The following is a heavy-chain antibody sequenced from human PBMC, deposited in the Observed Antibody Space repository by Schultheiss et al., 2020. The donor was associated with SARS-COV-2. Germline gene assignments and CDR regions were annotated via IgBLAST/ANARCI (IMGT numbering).Heavy chain of an antibody. J-gene: IGHJ4*02. CDR2: ISGSGGST. V-gene: IGHV3-23*01. D-gene: IGHD2-15*01. CDR1: GFTFSSYA. CDR3: AKEDIVVVVAATTTFDY. Sequence: GGSLRLSCAASGFTFSSYAMSWVRQAPGKGLEWVSAISGSGGSTYYADSVKGRFTISRDNSKNTLYLQMNSLRAEDTAVYYCAKEDIVVVVAATTTFDYLGQGTLVTVS.